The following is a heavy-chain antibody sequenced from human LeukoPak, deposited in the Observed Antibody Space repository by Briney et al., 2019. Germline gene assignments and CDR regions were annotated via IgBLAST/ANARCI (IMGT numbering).Heavy chain of an antibody. CDR2: TNEDGSYA. J-gene: IGHJ4*02. CDR1: GFTLSSYW. V-gene: IGHV3-74*01. Sequence: QPGGSLRLSCAASGFTLSSYWVHWVRQPPGKGLMWLSRTNEDGSYADYADSVKGRFTISRDNAKNTVYLQMNSLRTEDTAVYFCGRINYNGDYWGRGTLVTVSS. D-gene: IGHD3-10*01. CDR3: GRINYNGDY.